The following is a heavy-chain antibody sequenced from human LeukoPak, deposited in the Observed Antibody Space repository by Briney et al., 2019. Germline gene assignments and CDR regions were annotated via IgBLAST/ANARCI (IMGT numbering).Heavy chain of an antibody. CDR1: GFTFGDYA. D-gene: IGHD6-6*01. CDR3: ARDGGSTPSHY. Sequence: GGSLRLSCTASGFTFGDYAMSWVRQAPGKGLEWVGFIRSKAYGGTTEYAASVKGRFTISRDDSKSIAYLQMNSLKTEDTAVYYYARDGGSTPSHYWGQGTLVTVSS. J-gene: IGHJ4*02. V-gene: IGHV3-49*04. CDR2: IRSKAYGGTT.